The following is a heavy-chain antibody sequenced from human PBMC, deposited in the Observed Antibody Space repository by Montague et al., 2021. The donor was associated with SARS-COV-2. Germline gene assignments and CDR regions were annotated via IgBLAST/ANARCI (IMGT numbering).Heavy chain of an antibody. CDR2: IYYSGTT. V-gene: IGHV4-39*01. CDR3: ARPLVRGVPKAFDI. J-gene: IGHJ3*02. Sequence: ETLSLTCTVSGGSITRNYYWGWIRQPPGMGLEWVGNIYYSGTTFINPSLESRVTISVDASKNQFSLNLTSVTAADTAVYYCARPLVRGVPKAFDIWGQGALVIVSS. CDR1: GGSITRNYY. D-gene: IGHD3-10*01.